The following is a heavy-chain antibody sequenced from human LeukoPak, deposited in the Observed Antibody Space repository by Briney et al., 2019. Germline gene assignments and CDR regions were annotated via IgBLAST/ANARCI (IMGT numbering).Heavy chain of an antibody. CDR2: IRANNGNT. Sequence: AAVKVSCKASGDSSTRSGSSWVRGAPGQGRGWRGWIRANNGNTNYAQKLQGRVTMTTDTSTSTAYRAPRSLRSDPTAVYYCARAHNLYGGMDVCGQGTTVTVSS. J-gene: IGHJ6*02. D-gene: IGHD1-14*01. CDR1: GDSSTRSG. CDR3: ARAHNLYGGMDV. V-gene: IGHV1-18*01.